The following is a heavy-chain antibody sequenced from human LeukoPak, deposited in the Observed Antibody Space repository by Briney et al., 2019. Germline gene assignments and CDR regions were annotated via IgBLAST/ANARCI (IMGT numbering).Heavy chain of an antibody. D-gene: IGHD3-16*01. CDR1: GFTFSNYA. Sequence: PGGSLRLSCAASGFTFSNYAMRWVRQAPGKGLEWVSGISGSGGSTYYADSVKGRFTISRDTAKNSLYLQMSNLRAEDTAVYFCARGGGLDVWGQGATVTVSS. V-gene: IGHV3-23*01. CDR3: ARGGGLDV. CDR2: ISGSGGST. J-gene: IGHJ6*02.